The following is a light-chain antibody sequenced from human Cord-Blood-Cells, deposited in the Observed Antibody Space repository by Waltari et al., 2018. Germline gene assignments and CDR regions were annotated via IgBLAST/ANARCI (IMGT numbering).Light chain of an antibody. J-gene: IGLJ1*01. CDR1: SSDVGGYNY. Sequence: QSVLTQPASVSGSPGQSITISCTGTSSDVGGYNYVSWYQQHPGKAPKLMIYDVSNRPSGVSKRFSGSKSGNTASLTISGLQAEDEADYYCSSYTSSSKVFGTGTKVTVL. CDR2: DVS. CDR3: SSYTSSSKV. V-gene: IGLV2-14*01.